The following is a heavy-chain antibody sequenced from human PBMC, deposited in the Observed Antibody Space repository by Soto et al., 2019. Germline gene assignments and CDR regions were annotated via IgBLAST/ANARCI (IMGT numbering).Heavy chain of an antibody. CDR2: IYSSGTT. Sequence: AETLSLTCSVSGDSISASRHFWGWVRQPPGKGLEGIVRIYSSGTTYHNPSLKSRVTISVDASDNQFSLKLSYVTDADTAVYFCARHSPVKWMEDNWFDPWGQGTLVTVSS. D-gene: IGHD1-1*01. V-gene: IGHV4-39*01. CDR3: ARHSPVKWMEDNWFDP. CDR1: GDSISASRHF. J-gene: IGHJ5*02.